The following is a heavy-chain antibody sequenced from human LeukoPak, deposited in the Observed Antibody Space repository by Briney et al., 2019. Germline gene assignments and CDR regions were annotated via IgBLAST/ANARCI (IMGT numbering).Heavy chain of an antibody. D-gene: IGHD3-10*01. CDR1: GYTFTSYA. V-gene: IGHV1-3*01. CDR2: INARNGNT. CDR3: ARDRITMVRGVMKALDY. Sequence: ASVKVSCKASGYTFTSYAMHWVRHAPGQRLEWIGWINARNGNTKYSQKFQGRVTITTDTSASTAYMELSSLRSEDTAVYHCARDRITMVRGVMKALDYWGQGTLVTVSS. J-gene: IGHJ4*02.